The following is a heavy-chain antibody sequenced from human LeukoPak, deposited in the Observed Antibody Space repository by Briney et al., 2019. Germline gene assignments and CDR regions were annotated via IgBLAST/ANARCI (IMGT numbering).Heavy chain of an antibody. D-gene: IGHD4-17*01. Sequence: ASVKVSCKASGYTFTSYYMHWVRQAPGQGLEWMGIINPSGGSTSYAQKFQGRVTMTRDTSTSTVYMELSSLRSEDTAVYYCGRDRPNDYGDYYFDYWGQGTLVTVSS. CDR2: INPSGGST. V-gene: IGHV1-46*01. CDR1: GYTFTSYY. CDR3: GRDRPNDYGDYYFDY. J-gene: IGHJ4*02.